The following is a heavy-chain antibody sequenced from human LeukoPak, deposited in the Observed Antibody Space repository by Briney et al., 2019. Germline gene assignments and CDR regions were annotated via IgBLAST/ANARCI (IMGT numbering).Heavy chain of an antibody. Sequence: GGSLRLSCAASGFTVSRNYMSWVRQAPGKGLEWVSVLYSGGSTNYADSVKGRFTISRDNAKNSLYLQMNSLRAEDTAVYYCARNRNDYGDYVYDYWGQGTLVTVSS. CDR3: ARNRNDYGDYVYDY. V-gene: IGHV3-53*01. CDR1: GFTVSRNY. D-gene: IGHD4-17*01. CDR2: LYSGGST. J-gene: IGHJ4*02.